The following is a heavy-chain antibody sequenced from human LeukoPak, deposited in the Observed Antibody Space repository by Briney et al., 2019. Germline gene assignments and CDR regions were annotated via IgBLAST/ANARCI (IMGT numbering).Heavy chain of an antibody. J-gene: IGHJ4*02. CDR2: INPNSGGT. CDR1: GYTFTGYY. D-gene: IGHD6-6*01. Sequence: ASVKVSCKASGYTFTGYYMHWVRQAPGRGLEWMGWINPNSGGTNYAQKFQGRVTMTRDTSISTAYMELSRLRSDDTAVYYCARGIASSSSVFDYWGQGTLVTVSS. CDR3: ARGIASSSSVFDY. V-gene: IGHV1-2*02.